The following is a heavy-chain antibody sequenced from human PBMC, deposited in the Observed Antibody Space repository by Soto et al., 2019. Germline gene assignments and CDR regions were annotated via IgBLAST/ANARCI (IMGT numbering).Heavy chain of an antibody. V-gene: IGHV3-33*01. Sequence: QVQLVESGGGVVQPGTSLSLSCAASGFSFSDYGMHWVRQAPGKGLEWVAVIWFDGSNKYYAESVKGRFTISRDNSKNTVELQMDRLRADDTAVYYCARRRSTVTTAWFYHAMDVWGQETTVTVSS. J-gene: IGHJ6*02. D-gene: IGHD4-17*01. CDR1: GFSFSDYG. CDR3: ARRRSTVTTAWFYHAMDV. CDR2: IWFDGSNK.